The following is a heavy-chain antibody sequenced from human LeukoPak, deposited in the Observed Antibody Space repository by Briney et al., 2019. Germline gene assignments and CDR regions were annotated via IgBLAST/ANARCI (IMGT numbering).Heavy chain of an antibody. D-gene: IGHD2-2*03. Sequence: ASVKVSCKASGYTFTSYGISWVRQAPGQGLEWMGWISAYNGNTNYAQKLQGRVTMTTDTSTSTAYMELRSLRSDDTAVYYCATHRGYCSSTSCQNELELDYWGQGTLVTVSS. CDR1: GYTFTSYG. CDR2: ISAYNGNT. J-gene: IGHJ4*02. V-gene: IGHV1-18*01. CDR3: ATHRGYCSSTSCQNELELDY.